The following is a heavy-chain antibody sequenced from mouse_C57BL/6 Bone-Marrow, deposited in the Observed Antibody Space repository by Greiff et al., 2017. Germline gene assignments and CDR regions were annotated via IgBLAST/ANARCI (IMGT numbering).Heavy chain of an antibody. J-gene: IGHJ3*01. CDR1: GYTFTSYW. CDR3: ASVGNEEFLWFAY. V-gene: IGHV1-7*01. CDR2: INPSSGYT. Sequence: VQLQQPGAELAKPGASVKLSCKASGYTFTSYWMHWVKQRPGPGLDWIGFINPSSGYTTYNQKFKDKATLTADKSSSTAYMQLSSLTYEDSADYYGASVGNEEFLWFAYWGQGTLVTVAA.